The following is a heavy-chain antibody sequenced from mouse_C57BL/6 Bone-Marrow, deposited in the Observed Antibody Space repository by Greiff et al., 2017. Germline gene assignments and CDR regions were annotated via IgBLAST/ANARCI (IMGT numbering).Heavy chain of an antibody. D-gene: IGHD2-4*01. CDR2: ISSGGDYI. CDR1: GFTFSSYA. V-gene: IGHV5-9-1*02. J-gene: IGHJ3*01. CDR3: TRGRGYECDAAWCAY. Sequence: EVQGVESGEGLVKPGGSLKLSCAASGFTFSSYAMSWVRQTPEKRLEWVAYISSGGDYIYYADTVKGRFTISRDNARNTLYLQMSSLKSEDTAMYYCTRGRGYECDAAWCAYWGQGTLVTVSA.